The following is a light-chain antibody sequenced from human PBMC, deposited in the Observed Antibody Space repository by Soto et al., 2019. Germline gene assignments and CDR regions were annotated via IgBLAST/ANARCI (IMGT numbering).Light chain of an antibody. Sequence: QSVRTQPPSASVSPGQSVAISCTGTSSDVGGYNYVSLYQQHPGKAPKLMIYEVNKRPSGVPDRFSGSKSGNTASLTVSGLQAEDEADYYCSSYAGSSNVFGTGTKVTV. CDR3: SSYAGSSNV. CDR2: EVN. V-gene: IGLV2-8*01. CDR1: SSDVGGYNY. J-gene: IGLJ1*01.